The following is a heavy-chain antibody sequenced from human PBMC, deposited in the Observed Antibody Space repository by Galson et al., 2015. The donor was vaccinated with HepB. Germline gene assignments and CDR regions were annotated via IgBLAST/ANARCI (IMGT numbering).Heavy chain of an antibody. J-gene: IGHJ6*02. CDR1: GFIFNTYD. Sequence: SLRLSCAASGFIFNTYDMHWVRQAPGKGLEYVSGISSNGGDTYYADSVKDRFTISRDNSKNTLYLEMDSLRAEDMAVYYCARGYSLDVWGQGTIVTVSS. CDR3: ARGYSLDV. D-gene: IGHD2-21*01. CDR2: ISSNGGDT. V-gene: IGHV3-64*02.